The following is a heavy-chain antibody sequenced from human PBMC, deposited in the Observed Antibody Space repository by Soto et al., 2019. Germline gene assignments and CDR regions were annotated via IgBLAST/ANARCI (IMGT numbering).Heavy chain of an antibody. V-gene: IGHV1-18*01. Sequence: AASVKVSCKASGYTFISYGISWVRLAPGQGLEWMGWIRVYNGNTNYAQKLQGRVTMTTDTSTSTAYMELRSLRSDDTAVYYCARDLPPSDYWGQGTLVTVSS. CDR1: GYTFISYG. CDR3: ARDLPPSDY. CDR2: IRVYNGNT. J-gene: IGHJ4*02.